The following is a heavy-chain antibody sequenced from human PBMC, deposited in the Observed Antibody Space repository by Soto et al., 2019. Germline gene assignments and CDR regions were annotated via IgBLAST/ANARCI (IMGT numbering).Heavy chain of an antibody. CDR1: GFTFSSYS. V-gene: IGHV3-48*01. Sequence: GGSLRLSCAASGFTFSSYSMNWVRQAPGKGLEWVSYISSSSSTIYYADSVKGRFTISRDNAKNSLYLQMNSLRAEDTAVYYCARDFVVVVPAAIGYYYYMDVWGKGTTVTVSS. CDR2: ISSSSSTI. CDR3: ARDFVVVVPAAIGYYYYMDV. D-gene: IGHD2-2*02. J-gene: IGHJ6*03.